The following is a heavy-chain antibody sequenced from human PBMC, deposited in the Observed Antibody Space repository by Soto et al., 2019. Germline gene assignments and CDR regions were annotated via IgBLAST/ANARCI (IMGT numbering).Heavy chain of an antibody. V-gene: IGHV1-69*02. CDR3: ARVTTGTTDDY. J-gene: IGHJ4*02. CDR2: IIPILSIA. Sequence: QVQLVQSGAEVKKPGSSVKVSCKASGGTFSSYTINWVRQAPGQGLEWMGRIIPILSIANYAQKFQGRVTITADKSTSTAYMELSSLRSEDTAVYYCARVTTGTTDDYWGQGTLVTVSS. CDR1: GGTFSSYT. D-gene: IGHD1-1*01.